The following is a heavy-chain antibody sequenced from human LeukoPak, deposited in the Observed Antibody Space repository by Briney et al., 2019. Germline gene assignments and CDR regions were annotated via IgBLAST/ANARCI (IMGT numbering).Heavy chain of an antibody. CDR3: ARINWLDP. J-gene: IGHJ5*02. CDR1: GFTFRSYG. V-gene: IGHV3-30-3*01. Sequence: GRSLRLSCAASGFTFRSYGMHWVRQAPGKGLEWVAVISYDGSNEYHADSVKGRFTISRDNSKNTLYLQMNSLRAEDTAVYYCARINWLDPWGQGTLVTVSS. CDR2: ISYDGSNE.